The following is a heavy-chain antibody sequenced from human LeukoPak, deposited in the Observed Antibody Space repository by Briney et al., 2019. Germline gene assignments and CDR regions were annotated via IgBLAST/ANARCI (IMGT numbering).Heavy chain of an antibody. Sequence: SETLSLTCTVSGRSISSSSYYWGWIRQPPGNGLEWIGSIYYSGSTYYNPSLKSRVTISVDTSKNQFSLKLSSVTAADTAVYYCARVGIAAAHAFDIWGQGTMVTVSS. D-gene: IGHD6-13*01. V-gene: IGHV4-39*07. CDR1: GRSISSSSYY. J-gene: IGHJ3*02. CDR3: ARVGIAAAHAFDI. CDR2: IYYSGST.